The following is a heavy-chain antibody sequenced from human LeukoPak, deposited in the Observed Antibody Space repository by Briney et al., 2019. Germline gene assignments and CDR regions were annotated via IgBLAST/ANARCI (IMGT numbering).Heavy chain of an antibody. CDR2: ISSDGGST. CDR3: AKEFGQVVIIPYGMDV. D-gene: IGHD3-3*01. V-gene: IGHV3-64D*06. Sequence: PGGSLRLSCSASGFTFSSYAMRWVRQAPGEGLEYVSAISSDGGSTYYADSVKGRFTISRDNSKNKLYLQMSSLRAEDTALYCCAKEFGQVVIIPYGMDVWGQGTTVTVSS. CDR1: GFTFSSYA. J-gene: IGHJ6*02.